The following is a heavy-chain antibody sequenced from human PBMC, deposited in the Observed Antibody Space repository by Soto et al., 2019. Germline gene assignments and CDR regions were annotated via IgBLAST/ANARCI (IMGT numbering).Heavy chain of an antibody. Sequence: GASVKVSCKASGYTFTSYYMHWVRQAPGQGLEWMGIINPSGGSTSYAQKFQGRVTMTRDTSTSTVYMELSSLRPEDTAVYYCARDRDFWSGYYPNYYMDVWGKGTTVTVSS. J-gene: IGHJ6*03. CDR2: INPSGGST. V-gene: IGHV1-46*03. CDR3: ARDRDFWSGYYPNYYMDV. D-gene: IGHD3-3*01. CDR1: GYTFTSYY.